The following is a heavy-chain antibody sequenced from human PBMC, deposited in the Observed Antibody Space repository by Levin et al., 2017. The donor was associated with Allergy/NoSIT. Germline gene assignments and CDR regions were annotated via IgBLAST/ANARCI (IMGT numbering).Heavy chain of an antibody. CDR2: IYHTGTT. V-gene: IGHV4-39*01. CDR3: ARKNYYGSGSSGGFDI. J-gene: IGHJ3*02. D-gene: IGHD3-10*01. CDR1: GGSISSGSYF. Sequence: SQTLSLTCTVSGGSISSGSYFWGWIRQPPGKGLEWIGSIYHTGTTYYNPSLKSRITISVDTSKNQFSLKLNSVTAADTAVYYCARKNYYGSGSSGGFDIWGQGTMVTVAS.